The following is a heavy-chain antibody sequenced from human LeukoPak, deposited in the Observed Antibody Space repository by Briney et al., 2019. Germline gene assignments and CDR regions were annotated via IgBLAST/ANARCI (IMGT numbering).Heavy chain of an antibody. J-gene: IGHJ4*02. CDR2: ISNGGGST. CDR1: GFTFSSYA. Sequence: GGSLRLSCAASGFTFSSYAMSWVRQAPGKGLEWVSHISNGGGSTYYADSVKGRFTISRDNTKNTLYLQMNRLRAEDTAVYYCAKRASGSGTSLYYFDYWGQGTLVTASS. V-gene: IGHV3-23*01. D-gene: IGHD3-10*01. CDR3: AKRASGSGTSLYYFDY.